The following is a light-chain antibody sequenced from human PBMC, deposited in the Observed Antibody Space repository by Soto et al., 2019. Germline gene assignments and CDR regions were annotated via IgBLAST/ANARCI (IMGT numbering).Light chain of an antibody. V-gene: IGKV1-9*01. J-gene: IGKJ5*01. CDR2: TAS. Sequence: DIQLTQSPSFLSASVGDRVTVTCRASQGISSLLAWYQQKPGKAPKLLIYTASTLQSGVPSRFSGSGSGTEFTLTISSLQPEDFATYYCQQVKSYPITFGQGTRLEIK. CDR3: QQVKSYPIT. CDR1: QGISSL.